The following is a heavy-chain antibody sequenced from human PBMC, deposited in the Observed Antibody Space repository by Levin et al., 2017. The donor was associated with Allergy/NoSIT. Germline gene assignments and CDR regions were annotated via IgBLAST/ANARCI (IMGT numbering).Heavy chain of an antibody. CDR1: GFTFSTYS. D-gene: IGHD1-26*01. Sequence: GGSLRLSCAASGFTFSTYSMNWVRQAPGKGREGVSYINKDSNAVYYADSLKGRFTISRDNAKNSLYLQINSLRAEDTEVYYCARDKPQSYSSDYWGQGTLVTVSS. V-gene: IGHV3-48*01. CDR3: ARDKPQSYSSDY. CDR2: INKDSNAV. J-gene: IGHJ4*02.